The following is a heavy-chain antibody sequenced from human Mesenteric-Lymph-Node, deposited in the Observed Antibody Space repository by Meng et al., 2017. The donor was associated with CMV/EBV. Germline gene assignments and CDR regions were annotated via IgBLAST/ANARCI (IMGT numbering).Heavy chain of an antibody. V-gene: IGHV3-30*02. D-gene: IGHD4-23*01. Sequence: GESLKISCAASGFTFSSYGMHWVRQAPGKGLEWVAFIRYDGSNEYYVDSVKGRFTISKDNSKNTLYLQMNSLRAEDTAVYYCAKEEDYGANPFDYWGQGTLVTVSS. CDR3: AKEEDYGANPFDY. CDR2: IRYDGSNE. J-gene: IGHJ4*02. CDR1: GFTFSSYG.